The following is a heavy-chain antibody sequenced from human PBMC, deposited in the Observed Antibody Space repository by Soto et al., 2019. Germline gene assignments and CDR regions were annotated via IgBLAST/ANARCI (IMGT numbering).Heavy chain of an antibody. D-gene: IGHD3-10*01. V-gene: IGHV3-15*01. CDR3: TTGLVRGGNGMDV. CDR1: GFPFSNAW. J-gene: IGHJ6*02. CDR2: IKSKTDGGTT. Sequence: GGSLRLSCAASGFPFSNAWMSWVRQAPGKGQEWVGRIKSKTDGGTTDYAAPVKGRFTISRDDSKNTLYLQMNSLKTEDTAVYYCTTGLVRGGNGMDVWGQGTTVTVSS.